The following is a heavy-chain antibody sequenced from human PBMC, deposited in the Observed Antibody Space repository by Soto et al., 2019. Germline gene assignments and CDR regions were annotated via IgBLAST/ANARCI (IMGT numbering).Heavy chain of an antibody. V-gene: IGHV1-69*01. D-gene: IGHD3-10*01. J-gene: IGHJ6*02. CDR2: IIHLFGTT. CDR3: AAPLGFGKFSGV. Sequence: QVQVVQSGVEVRRPGSSVKVSCKASGDTFKNCVISWVRQAHGQGLEWMGGIIHLFGTTDFAQSFQGRHTITTDESANTAYIELSTLRAEDTARYSCAAPLGFGKFSGVWGQGTTVIVSS. CDR1: GDTFKNCV.